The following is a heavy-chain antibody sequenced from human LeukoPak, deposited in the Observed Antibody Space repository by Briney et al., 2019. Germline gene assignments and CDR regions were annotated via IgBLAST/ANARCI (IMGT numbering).Heavy chain of an antibody. CDR1: GFTFSSYG. D-gene: IGHD4-17*01. V-gene: IGHV3-23*01. CDR3: AKEGDYGVHFDY. J-gene: IGHJ4*02. Sequence: GGSLRLSCAASGFTFSSYGMSWVRQAPGKGLEWVSAISGSGGSTYYADSVKGRFTISRDNSKNTLYLQMNSLRAEETAGYYCAKEGDYGVHFDYWGQGTLVTVSS. CDR2: ISGSGGST.